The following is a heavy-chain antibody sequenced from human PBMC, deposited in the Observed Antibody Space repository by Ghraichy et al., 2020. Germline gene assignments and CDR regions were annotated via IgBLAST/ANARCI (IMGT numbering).Heavy chain of an antibody. CDR1: GGSFSGYY. V-gene: IGHV4-34*01. J-gene: IGHJ4*02. D-gene: IGHD3-3*01. CDR3: ASPIFFY. CDR2: INHSGST. Sequence: SETLSLTCAVYGGSFSGYYWSWIRQPPGKGLEWIGEINHSGSTNYNPSLKSRVTISVDTSKNQFSLKLSSVTAADTAVYYCASPIFFYWGQGTLVTVSS.